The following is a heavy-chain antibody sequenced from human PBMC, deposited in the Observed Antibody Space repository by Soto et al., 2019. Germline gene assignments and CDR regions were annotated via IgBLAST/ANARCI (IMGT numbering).Heavy chain of an antibody. V-gene: IGHV1-69*06. J-gene: IGHJ4*02. CDR2: IIGIFGTA. D-gene: IGHD6-13*01. Sequence: SVKVSCKASGGTFGSYSISWVRQAPGQGLEWMGGIIGIFGTANYAQKFQGRVTITADKSTSTAYMELSSLRSEDMAVYYCARQQGTAAANDYWGQGTLVTVSS. CDR3: ARQQGTAAANDY. CDR1: GGTFGSYS.